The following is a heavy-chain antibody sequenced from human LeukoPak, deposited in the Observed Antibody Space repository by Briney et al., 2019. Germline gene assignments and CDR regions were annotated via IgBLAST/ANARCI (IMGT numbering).Heavy chain of an antibody. CDR2: IKQDGSDK. Sequence: GGSLRLSCAASGFTFSSYWMNWVRQAPGKGLEWVSNIKQDGSDKYYVDSVKGRFTISRDNAKNSLYLQMNSLRAEDTAVYYCAREGVPYYYYYGMDVWGQGTTVTVSS. J-gene: IGHJ6*02. V-gene: IGHV3-7*03. CDR1: GFTFSSYW. D-gene: IGHD2-8*01. CDR3: AREGVPYYYYYGMDV.